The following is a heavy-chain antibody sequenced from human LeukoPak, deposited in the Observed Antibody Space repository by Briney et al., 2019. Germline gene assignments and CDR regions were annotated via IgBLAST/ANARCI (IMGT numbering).Heavy chain of an antibody. CDR3: ARESVDSSGYYRYYYYYYYYMDV. J-gene: IGHJ6*03. V-gene: IGHV4-34*01. D-gene: IGHD3-22*01. CDR1: GGSFSGYF. CDR2: INHSGST. Sequence: SETLSLTCAVYGGSFSGYFWTWIRQPPGKGLEWIGEINHSGSTNYNPSLKSRVTISEDTSKNQFSLKLSSVTAADTVVYYCARESVDSSGYYRYYYYYYYYMDVWGKGTTVTVSS.